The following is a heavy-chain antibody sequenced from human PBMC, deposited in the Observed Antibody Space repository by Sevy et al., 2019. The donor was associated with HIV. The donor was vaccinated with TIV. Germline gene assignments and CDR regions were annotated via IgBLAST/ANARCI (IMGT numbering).Heavy chain of an antibody. J-gene: IGHJ6*02. Sequence: ASVKVSCKASGYTFTSYVMNWVRQAPGQGLEWMGWINTNTGNPTYAQGFKGRFLLSLDTSVSTAYLQISSLKAEDTAVYYCAGGECSSSSCYYYYGMDVWGQGATVTVSS. V-gene: IGHV7-4-1*02. CDR3: AGGECSSSSCYYYYGMDV. CDR1: GYTFTSYV. D-gene: IGHD2-2*01. CDR2: INTNTGNP.